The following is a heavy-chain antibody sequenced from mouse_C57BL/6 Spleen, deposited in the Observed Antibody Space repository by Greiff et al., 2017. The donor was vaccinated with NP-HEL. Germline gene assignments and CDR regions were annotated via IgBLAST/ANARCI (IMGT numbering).Heavy chain of an antibody. J-gene: IGHJ4*01. CDR1: GYTFTSYW. CDR3: ARWLPRGAMDY. V-gene: IGHV1-50*01. CDR2: IDPSDSYT. Sequence: VQLQQPGAELVKPGASVKLSCKASGYTFTSYWMQWVKQRPGQGLEWIGEIDPSDSYTNYNQKFKGKATLTVDTSSSTAYMQLSSLTSEDSAVHYCARWLPRGAMDYWGQGTSVTVSS.